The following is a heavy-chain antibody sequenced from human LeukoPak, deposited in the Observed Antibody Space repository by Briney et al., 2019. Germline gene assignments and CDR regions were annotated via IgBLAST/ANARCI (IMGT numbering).Heavy chain of an antibody. CDR2: INPNSGGT. D-gene: IGHD3-22*01. V-gene: IGHV1-2*02. CDR3: AKVSAAYSPPNYYDSSGYPDY. Sequence: ASVKVSCKASGYTFTGYYMHWVRQARGRGLEWMGWINPNSGGTNYAKKFQARVTMTTDTSISTASMELSRLRSAATAVYYCAKVSAAYSPPNYYDSSGYPDYCGQGTLVTVSS. J-gene: IGHJ4*02. CDR1: GYTFTGYY.